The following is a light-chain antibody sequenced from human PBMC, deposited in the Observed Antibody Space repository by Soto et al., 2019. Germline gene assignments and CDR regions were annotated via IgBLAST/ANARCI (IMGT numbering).Light chain of an antibody. CDR3: SSFSVASPL. CDR1: SSDIGGHNY. CDR2: DVS. J-gene: IGLJ1*01. Sequence: QSVLTQPASMSGSPGQSVTISCAGTSSDIGGHNYVSWYQHHPGTAPKLIIYDVSSRPSGVPHRFSASKSGNTASLTISGLQAEDEADYYCSSFSVASPLFGTGTKVTVL. V-gene: IGLV2-14*01.